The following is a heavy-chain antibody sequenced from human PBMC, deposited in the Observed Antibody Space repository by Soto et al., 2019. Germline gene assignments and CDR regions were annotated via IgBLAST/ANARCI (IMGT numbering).Heavy chain of an antibody. D-gene: IGHD6-25*01. CDR2: MNPKTGNT. CDR1: GYTFTNYN. CDR3: AREAASDPSFYYHYMDV. J-gene: IGHJ6*03. Sequence: ASVEVSCKASGYTFTNYNINWVRQATGQGLEWMGWMNPKTGNTGYAEKFQGRVTMTRNSSINTAFMELSGLRSEDTAVYYCAREAASDPSFYYHYMDVWGKGTTVTVSS. V-gene: IGHV1-8*01.